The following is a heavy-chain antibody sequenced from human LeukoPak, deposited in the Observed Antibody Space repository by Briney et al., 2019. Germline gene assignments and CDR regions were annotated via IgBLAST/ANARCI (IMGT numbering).Heavy chain of an antibody. CDR2: IRSKADNYAT. Sequence: GGPLRLSCAASGFTFSGSAIHWVRQASGKGLEWVGRIRSKADNYATGYAASVKGRFTLSRDDSKNTAYLQMNRLKTEDTAVYYCTRVLTRGSGNDYWGQGTQVTVSS. CDR1: GFTFSGSA. J-gene: IGHJ4*02. V-gene: IGHV3-73*01. CDR3: TRVLTRGSGNDY. D-gene: IGHD3-10*01.